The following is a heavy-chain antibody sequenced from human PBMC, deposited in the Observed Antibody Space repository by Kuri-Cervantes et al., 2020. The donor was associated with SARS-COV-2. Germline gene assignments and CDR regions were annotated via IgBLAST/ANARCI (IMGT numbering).Heavy chain of an antibody. V-gene: IGHV1-24*01. J-gene: IGHJ4*02. D-gene: IGHD3-16*01. CDR3: ARDQDGGGFDY. Sequence: ASVKVSCKASGGTFSSYAISWVRQAPGQGLEWMGGFDPEDGETIYAQKFQGRVTMTEDTSTDTAYMELSSLRSEDTAVYYCARDQDGGGFDYWGQGTLVTVSS. CDR1: GGTFSSYA. CDR2: FDPEDGET.